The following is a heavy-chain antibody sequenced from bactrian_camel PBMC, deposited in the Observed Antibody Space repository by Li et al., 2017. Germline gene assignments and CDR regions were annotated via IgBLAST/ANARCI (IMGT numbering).Heavy chain of an antibody. V-gene: IGHV3S25*01. CDR2: INSRGGTT. J-gene: IGHJ4*01. CDR3: AARSYVQDCSWTADYTY. D-gene: IGHD3*01. Sequence: QVQLVESGGGLVQPGGSLRLSCAASVFTFSTYWMHWVRQAPVKGLEWVSAINSRGGTTYYADSVKGRFTISRDNAKNTVYLQMNSLKPEDSATYYCAARSYVQDCSWTADYTYWGQGTQVTVS. CDR1: VFTFSTYW.